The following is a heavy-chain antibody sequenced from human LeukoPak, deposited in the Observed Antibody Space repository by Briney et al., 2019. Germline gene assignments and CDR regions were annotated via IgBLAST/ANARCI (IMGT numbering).Heavy chain of an antibody. V-gene: IGHV4-39*01. D-gene: IGHD3-22*01. J-gene: IGHJ4*02. Sequence: SETLSLTCTVSGGSISSSSYYWSWIRQPPGKGLEWIGSIYYTGSTYYNPSLKSRVTMSVDTSQNQFSLKLSSVTAADTAVYYCARRMSTRGHYYDSGGYYDYFDYWGQGTLVTVSS. CDR2: IYYTGST. CDR3: ARRMSTRGHYYDSGGYYDYFDY. CDR1: GGSISSSSYY.